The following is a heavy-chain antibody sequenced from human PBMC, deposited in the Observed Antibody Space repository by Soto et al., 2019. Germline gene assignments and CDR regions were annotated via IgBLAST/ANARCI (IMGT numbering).Heavy chain of an antibody. CDR3: ACNWGNSLKNWLDT. J-gene: IGHJ5*02. Sequence: QVQLVQSGPEVSVPGSSVKVSCKASAGTFPHYALSWVRQSPGQGLEWIGGIIPVLATTTYAQKFQGRVSIIADESTNTVYMELSSLRSEDTAVYYCACNWGNSLKNWLDTWGQGPLVTVSS. CDR2: IIPVLATT. V-gene: IGHV1-69*01. D-gene: IGHD7-27*01. CDR1: AGTFPHYA.